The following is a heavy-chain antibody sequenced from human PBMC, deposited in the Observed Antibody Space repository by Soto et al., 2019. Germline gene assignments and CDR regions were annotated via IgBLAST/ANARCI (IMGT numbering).Heavy chain of an antibody. CDR3: ARDKSNWNDAGDY. V-gene: IGHV3-74*01. D-gene: IGHD1-20*01. CDR2: INGDGSTT. CDR1: GFTFSSYW. J-gene: IGHJ4*02. Sequence: EVQLVESGGGLVQPGGSLRHSCAASGFTFSSYWMHWVRQVPGKGLLWVSRINGDGSTTNYADSVKGRFTISRDNAKNTLYLQMNSLRADDTAVYYCARDKSNWNDAGDYWGQGTLVTVSS.